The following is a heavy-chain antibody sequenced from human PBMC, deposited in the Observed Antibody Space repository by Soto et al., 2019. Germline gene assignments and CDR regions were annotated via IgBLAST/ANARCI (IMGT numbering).Heavy chain of an antibody. D-gene: IGHD3-22*01. CDR3: ARDFDSIGFLAFDI. J-gene: IGHJ3*02. Sequence: QVQLVESGGGVVKPGGSLRLSCAASGFTFSDYYMSWIRQAPGKGLEWVSYISNRGSTIYYADSVKGRFAISRDNANNSLYLQTNSLRPEDTALYYCARDFDSIGFLAFDIWGQGTLVTVS. V-gene: IGHV3-11*01. CDR2: ISNRGSTI. CDR1: GFTFSDYY.